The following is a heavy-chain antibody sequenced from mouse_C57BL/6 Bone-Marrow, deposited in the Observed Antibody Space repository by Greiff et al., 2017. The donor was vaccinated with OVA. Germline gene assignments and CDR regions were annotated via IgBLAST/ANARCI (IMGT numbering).Heavy chain of an antibody. D-gene: IGHD1-1*02. J-gene: IGHJ2*01. CDR2: IDPENGDT. CDR1: GFNIKDDY. Sequence: EVQLVESGAELVRPGASVKLSCTASGFNIKDDYMHWVKQRPEQGLEWIGWIDPENGDTEYASKFQGKATITAVTSSNTAYLQLSSLTSEDTAVYYCTTYGLFDYWGQGTTLTVSS. CDR3: TTYGLFDY. V-gene: IGHV14-4*01.